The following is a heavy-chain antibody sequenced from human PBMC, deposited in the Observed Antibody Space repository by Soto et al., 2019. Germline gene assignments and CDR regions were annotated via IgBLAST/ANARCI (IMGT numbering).Heavy chain of an antibody. J-gene: IGHJ6*02. CDR1: GFTFSSYA. Sequence: GGSLRISCAASGFTFSSYAMSLVRQAPGKGLEWVSAISGSGGSHYNADSVKGRFTIYRGNSKNKLYLQMNSLRAEDTAVYYCAKDREELRRGSGSPRYYYYGMDVWGQGTTVTVSS. D-gene: IGHD3-10*01. CDR3: AKDREELRRGSGSPRYYYYGMDV. CDR2: ISGSGGSH. V-gene: IGHV3-23*01.